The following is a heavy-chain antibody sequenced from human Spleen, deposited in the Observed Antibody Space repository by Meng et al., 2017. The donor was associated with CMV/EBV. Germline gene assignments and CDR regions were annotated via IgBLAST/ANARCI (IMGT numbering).Heavy chain of an antibody. Sequence: ASVKVSCKASGYTFTDYRMHWVRQAPGQGLEWMGWISPNNGATNYAQKFQGRVTMTRDTSISTAYMELNRLTYDDTAMYYCASKMYYDFWSAYRGTEGVDPFNIWGQGTLVTVSS. V-gene: IGHV1-2*02. CDR2: ISPNNGAT. CDR3: ASKMYYDFWSAYRGTEGVDPFNI. CDR1: GYTFTDYR. D-gene: IGHD3-3*01. J-gene: IGHJ3*02.